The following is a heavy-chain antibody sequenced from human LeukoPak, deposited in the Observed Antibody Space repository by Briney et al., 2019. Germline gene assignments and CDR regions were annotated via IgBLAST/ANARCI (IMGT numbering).Heavy chain of an antibody. CDR2: IYYSGST. V-gene: IGHV4-31*03. Sequence: PSQTLSLTCTVSGGSISSGGYYWSWIRQHPGKGLEWIGYIYYSGSTYYNPSLKSRVTISVDTSKNQFSLKLSSVTAADTAVYYCARSLPTLYCSGGSCYSGIRYYYYYYGMDVWGQGTTVTVSS. D-gene: IGHD2-15*01. CDR3: ARSLPTLYCSGGSCYSGIRYYYYYYGMDV. CDR1: GGSISSGGYY. J-gene: IGHJ6*02.